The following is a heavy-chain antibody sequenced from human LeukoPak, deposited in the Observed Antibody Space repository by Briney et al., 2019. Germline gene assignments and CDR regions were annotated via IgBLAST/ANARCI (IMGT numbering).Heavy chain of an antibody. Sequence: GGSLRLSCAASGFTFSNYYINWVRQAPGKGLEWVSSISSSSSYIYYADSVKGRFTISRDNAKNSLCLQMNSLRAEDTAVYYCARAISADTAMVRIDYWGQGTLVTVSS. J-gene: IGHJ4*02. D-gene: IGHD5-18*01. CDR2: ISSSSSYI. CDR1: GFTFSNYY. V-gene: IGHV3-21*01. CDR3: ARAISADTAMVRIDY.